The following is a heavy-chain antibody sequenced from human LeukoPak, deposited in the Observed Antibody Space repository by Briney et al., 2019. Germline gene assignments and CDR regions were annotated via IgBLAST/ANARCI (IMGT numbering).Heavy chain of an antibody. Sequence: AGGSLRLSCAASGFTFSSYSMNWVRQAPGKGLEWVSSISSSSYIYYADSVKGRFTISRDNAKNSLYLQMNSLRAGDTAVYYCARIYCSSTSCTGFDPWGQGTLVTVSS. J-gene: IGHJ5*02. D-gene: IGHD2-2*01. V-gene: IGHV3-21*01. CDR3: ARIYCSSTSCTGFDP. CDR2: ISSSSYI. CDR1: GFTFSSYS.